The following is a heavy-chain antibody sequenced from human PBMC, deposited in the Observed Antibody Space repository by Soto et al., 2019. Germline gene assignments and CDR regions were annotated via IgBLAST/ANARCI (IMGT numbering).Heavy chain of an antibody. Sequence: QVQLQESGPGLVEPAGTLSLTCAVSGGPIRSYNWWSWVRQRPGKGLEWIGELNHAGGTNYTTSLRSRGTISVDIAKNHLSLHLNSVTAADAAIYYCARMPYSYYAMDVWGQGTTVTVSS. D-gene: IGHD2-2*01. CDR3: ARMPYSYYAMDV. J-gene: IGHJ6*02. CDR1: GGPIRSYNW. CDR2: LNHAGGT. V-gene: IGHV4-4*02.